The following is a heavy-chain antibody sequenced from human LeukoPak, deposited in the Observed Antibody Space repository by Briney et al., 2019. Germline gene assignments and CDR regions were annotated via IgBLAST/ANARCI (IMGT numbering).Heavy chain of an antibody. D-gene: IGHD2-15*01. CDR1: GFTFSSYS. CDR3: ARDEGGGRTCDY. Sequence: GGSLRLSCAASGFTFSSYSMNWVRQAPGKGLEWVSSISSSSSYIYYADSVKGRFTISRDNAKNSLYLQMNSLGAEDTAVYYCARDEGGGRTCDYWGQGTLVTVSS. J-gene: IGHJ4*02. V-gene: IGHV3-21*01. CDR2: ISSSSSYI.